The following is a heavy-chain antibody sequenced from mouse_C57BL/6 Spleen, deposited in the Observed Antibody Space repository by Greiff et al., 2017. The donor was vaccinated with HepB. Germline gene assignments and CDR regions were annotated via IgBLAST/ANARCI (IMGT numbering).Heavy chain of an antibody. Sequence: QVHVKQSGAELVRPGASVKLSCKASGYTFTDYYINWVKQRPGQGLEWIARIYPGSGNTYYNEKFKGKATLTAEKSSSTAYMQLSSLTSEDSAVYFCARAGYYGTHWYFDVWGTGTTVTVSS. V-gene: IGHV1-76*01. CDR2: IYPGSGNT. J-gene: IGHJ1*03. CDR3: ARAGYYGTHWYFDV. CDR1: GYTFTDYY. D-gene: IGHD1-1*01.